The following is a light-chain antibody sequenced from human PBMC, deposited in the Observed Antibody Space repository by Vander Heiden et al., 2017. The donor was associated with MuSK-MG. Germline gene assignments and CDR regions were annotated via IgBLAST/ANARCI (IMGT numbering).Light chain of an antibody. CDR2: GAS. CDR1: QSVSSSY. CDR3: HQEGSSGPT. Sequence: LVFVPSPGNLSLLPGERATVSCRASQSVSSSYLGSYQQKPGQAPRLLSYGASSRATAIPDTFSGSGSATEFTLTIIRREPEDFAGYYCHQEGSSGPTFGQGTKVEIK. V-gene: IGKV3-20*01. J-gene: IGKJ1*01.